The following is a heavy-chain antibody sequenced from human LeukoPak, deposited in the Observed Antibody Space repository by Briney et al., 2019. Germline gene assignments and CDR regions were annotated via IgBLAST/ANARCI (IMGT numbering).Heavy chain of an antibody. Sequence: PGGSLRLSCAASGFTFSYYEMNWVRQAPGKGLEWISYISGSGETRSYADSVRGRFTISRDNANYSLNLQTNSLRAEDTAVYYCARDLHTSGSIALDSWGQGILVIVSS. V-gene: IGHV3-48*03. CDR3: ARDLHTSGSIALDS. CDR1: GFTFSYYE. J-gene: IGHJ4*02. D-gene: IGHD3-22*01. CDR2: ISGSGETR.